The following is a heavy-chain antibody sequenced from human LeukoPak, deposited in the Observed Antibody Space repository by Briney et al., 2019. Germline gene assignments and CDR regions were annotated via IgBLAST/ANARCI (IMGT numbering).Heavy chain of an antibody. V-gene: IGHV3-53*01. J-gene: IGHJ3*02. D-gene: IGHD5-18*01. Sequence: GGSLRLSCAASGFTVSTYYMSWVRQAPGKGLEWVSVIYSGGSTYYADSVKGRFTISRDNSKNTLYLQMNSLRAEDTAVYYCARSKVDTAMALDAFDIWGQGTMVTVSS. CDR1: GFTVSTYY. CDR2: IYSGGST. CDR3: ARSKVDTAMALDAFDI.